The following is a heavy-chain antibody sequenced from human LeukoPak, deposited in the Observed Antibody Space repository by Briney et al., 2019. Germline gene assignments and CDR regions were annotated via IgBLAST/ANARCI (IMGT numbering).Heavy chain of an antibody. V-gene: IGHV4-4*09. CDR2: IYTSGST. CDR1: GSISGYY. Sequence: SETLSLTCPVSGSISGYYWSWIRQPPGKGLEGIGYIYTSGSTNYNPSLESRVTISVDTSKNQFSLDLSSVTAADTAVYYCARQKCTSASCLTKNAFDIWGQGTMVTVSS. J-gene: IGHJ3*02. D-gene: IGHD2-2*01. CDR3: ARQKCTSASCLTKNAFDI.